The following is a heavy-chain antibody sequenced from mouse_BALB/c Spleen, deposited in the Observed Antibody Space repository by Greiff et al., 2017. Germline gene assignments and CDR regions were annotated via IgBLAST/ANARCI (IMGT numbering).Heavy chain of an antibody. J-gene: IGHJ3*01. V-gene: IGHV5-4*02. D-gene: IGHD3-1*01. Sequence: EVKLMESGGGLVKPGGSLKLSCAASGFTFSDYYMYWVRQTPEKRLEWVATISDGGSYTYYPDSVKGRFTISRDNAKNNLYLQMSSLKSEDTAMYYCARRGSSGYVVYWGQGTLVTVSA. CDR1: GFTFSDYY. CDR3: ARRGSSGYVVY. CDR2: ISDGGSYT.